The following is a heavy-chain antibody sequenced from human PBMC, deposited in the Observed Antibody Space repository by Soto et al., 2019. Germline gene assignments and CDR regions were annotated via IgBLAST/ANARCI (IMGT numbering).Heavy chain of an antibody. V-gene: IGHV1-58*02. CDR3: AKDRLEWLLRYYHLDV. Sequence: SVKVSCKASGFTFTSSAMQWVRQARGQRLEWIGWIVVGSGNTNYAQKFQERVTITRDMSTSTAYMELSSLRSEDTAVYYCAKDRLEWLLRYYHLDVWGKGTTVTVSS. CDR2: IVVGSGNT. D-gene: IGHD3-3*01. CDR1: GFTFTSSA. J-gene: IGHJ6*03.